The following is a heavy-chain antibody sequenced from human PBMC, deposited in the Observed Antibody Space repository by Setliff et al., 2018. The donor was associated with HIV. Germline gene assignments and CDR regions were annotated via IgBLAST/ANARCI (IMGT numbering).Heavy chain of an antibody. J-gene: IGHJ4*02. Sequence: GSLRLSCVASEFSFNTYWMHWVRQDPEKRLVWVARINGDGSGIHYADSVKGRFTISRDNAKNTLHLQMNSLRAEDTAVYYCVRDIRHDYGDHFDYWGQGTLVTVSS. CDR2: INGDGSGI. V-gene: IGHV3-74*01. CDR3: VRDIRHDYGDHFDY. D-gene: IGHD4-17*01. CDR1: EFSFNTYW.